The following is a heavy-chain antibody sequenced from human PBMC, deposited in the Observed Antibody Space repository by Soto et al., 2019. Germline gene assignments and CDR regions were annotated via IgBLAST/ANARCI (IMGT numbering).Heavy chain of an antibody. CDR2: IFHSGTT. CDR1: GASISSTNW. D-gene: IGHD2-15*01. CDR3: ARHIAVPTTRGFDY. J-gene: IGHJ4*02. Sequence: QVQLQESGPGLVKPSGTLSHTCAVSGASISSTNWWSWVRQAPGEGLEWIGEIFHSGTTTYNPSLKSRVIISMDTSTKQLSLRLDSVTAADTAVYFCARHIAVPTTRGFDYWGQGTLVTVSS. V-gene: IGHV4-4*02.